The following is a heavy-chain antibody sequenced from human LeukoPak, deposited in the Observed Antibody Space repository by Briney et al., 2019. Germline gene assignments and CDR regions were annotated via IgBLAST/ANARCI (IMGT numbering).Heavy chain of an antibody. CDR1: GYSFNSYW. V-gene: IGHV5-51*01. Sequence: GESLKISCKGSGYSFNSYWIGWVRQMPGKGLEWMGFIYPSDSDTRYSPSFQGQVTILADKSISTAYLQWSSLKASDTAMYYCARLLTISSGPGYFRHWGQGTLVTVSS. CDR3: ARLLTISSGPGYFRH. J-gene: IGHJ1*01. CDR2: IYPSDSDT. D-gene: IGHD6-19*01.